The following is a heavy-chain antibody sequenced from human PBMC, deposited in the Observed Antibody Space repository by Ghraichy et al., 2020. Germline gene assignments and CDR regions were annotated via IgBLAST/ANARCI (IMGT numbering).Heavy chain of an antibody. J-gene: IGHJ6*02. V-gene: IGHV4-59*01. CDR2: IYYSGST. D-gene: IGHD6-19*01. CDR3: ARVGRGIAVAGTYYYYGMDV. CDR1: GGSISSYY. Sequence: SETLSLTCTVSGGSISSYYWSWIRQPPGKGLEWIGYIYYSGSTNYNPSLKSRVTISVDTSKNQFSLKLSSVTAADTAVYYCARVGRGIAVAGTYYYYGMDVWGQGTTVTVSS.